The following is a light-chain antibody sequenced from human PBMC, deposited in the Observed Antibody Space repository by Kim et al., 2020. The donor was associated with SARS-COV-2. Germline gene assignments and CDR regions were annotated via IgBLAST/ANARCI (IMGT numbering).Light chain of an antibody. CDR1: QSVSDW. J-gene: IGKJ4*01. CDR2: TTS. Sequence: DIQMTQSPSTLSASVGDRVTITCRASQSVSDWLAWYQQKPGKPPKLLISTTSTLESGVPSRFSGSGSGTEFTLTISSLQPDDFATYYCQQYKTYSLTFGGGTKVDIK. V-gene: IGKV1-5*03. CDR3: QQYKTYSLT.